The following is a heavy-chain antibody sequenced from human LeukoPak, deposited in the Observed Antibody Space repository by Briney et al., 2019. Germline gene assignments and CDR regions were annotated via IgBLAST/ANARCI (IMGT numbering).Heavy chain of an antibody. CDR3: AREGGPYRPLDY. V-gene: IGHV4-4*02. J-gene: IGHJ4*02. CDR2: VNLQGST. CDR1: GGSISNTNW. Sequence: SGTLSLTCGVSGGSISNTNWWTWVRQPPGKGLEWIGEVNLQGSTNYNPSLMRRVAISVDTSANHVSLQLTSVTAADTAVYYCAREGGPYRPLDYSGQGTLVTVSS.